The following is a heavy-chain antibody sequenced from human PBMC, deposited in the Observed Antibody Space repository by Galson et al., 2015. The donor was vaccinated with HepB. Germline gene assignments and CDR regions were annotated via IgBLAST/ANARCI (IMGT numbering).Heavy chain of an antibody. CDR2: ISSSGRST. V-gene: IGHV3-23*01. CDR1: GFTFSSYA. Sequence: SLRLSCAASGFTFSSYAMSWVRQAPGKGLEWVSAISSSGRSTYYADSVKGRFTISRDNSKNTLYLQVNSLRAADTAMYYCAKVPAGTSIADYYYYYMDVWGKGTMVTVSS. CDR3: AKVPAGTSIADYYYYYMDV. D-gene: IGHD3-10*01. J-gene: IGHJ6*03.